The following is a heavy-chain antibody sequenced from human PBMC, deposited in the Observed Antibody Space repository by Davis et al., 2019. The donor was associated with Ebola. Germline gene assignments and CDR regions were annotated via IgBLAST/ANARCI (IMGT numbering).Heavy chain of an antibody. CDR1: GYSFTSYW. Sequence: HRESLKISCKGSGYSFTSYWIGWVRQMPGKGLEWMGIIYPSDSDTRYSPSFQGQVTISADKSISTAYVQWSSLKASDTAMYYCARTRGAYCGGDCYSFDYWGQGTLVTVSS. J-gene: IGHJ4*02. CDR2: IYPSDSDT. CDR3: ARTRGAYCGGDCYSFDY. V-gene: IGHV5-51*01. D-gene: IGHD2-21*01.